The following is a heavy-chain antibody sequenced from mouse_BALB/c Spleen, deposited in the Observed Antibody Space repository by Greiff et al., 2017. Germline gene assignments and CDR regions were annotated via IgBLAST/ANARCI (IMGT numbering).Heavy chain of an antibody. D-gene: IGHD5-5*01. J-gene: IGHJ1*01. CDR3: ARDRYLYWYFDV. Sequence: QVQLQQSGPGLVQPSQSLSLTCTVSGFSFTSYGVNWVRQPPGKGLEWLGMIWGDGSTDYNSALKSRLSISKDNSKSQVFLKMNSLQTDDTARYYCARDRYLYWYFDVWGAGTTVTVSS. CDR2: IWGDGST. V-gene: IGHV2-6-7*01. CDR1: GFSFTSYG.